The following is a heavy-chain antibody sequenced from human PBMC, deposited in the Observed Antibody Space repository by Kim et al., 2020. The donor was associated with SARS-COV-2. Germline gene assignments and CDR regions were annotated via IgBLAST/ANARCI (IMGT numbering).Heavy chain of an antibody. CDR3: AKAPGYDFWSGYSLDFDY. J-gene: IGHJ4*02. CDR1: GFTFSSYA. Sequence: GGSLRLSCAASGFTFSSYAMSWVRQAPGKGLEWVSAISGSGGSTYYADSVKGRFTISRDNSKNTLYLQMNSLRAEDTAVYYCAKAPGYDFWSGYSLDFDYWGQGTLVTVSS. CDR2: ISGSGGST. D-gene: IGHD3-3*01. V-gene: IGHV3-23*01.